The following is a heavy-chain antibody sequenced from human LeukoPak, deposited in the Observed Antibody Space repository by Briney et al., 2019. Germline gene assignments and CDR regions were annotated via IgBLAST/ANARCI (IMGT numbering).Heavy chain of an antibody. J-gene: IGHJ4*02. V-gene: IGHV3-66*01. CDR1: GFTVSSNY. CDR2: IYSGGST. D-gene: IGHD7-27*01. CDR3: AREGLPTTGDY. Sequence: PGGSLRLSCAASGFTVSSNYMSWVRQAPGKGLEWVSVIYSGGSTYYADSVKGRFTISRDNSKNTLYLQMNSLRAEDTAVYYCAREGLPTTGDYWGQGTLVTVSS.